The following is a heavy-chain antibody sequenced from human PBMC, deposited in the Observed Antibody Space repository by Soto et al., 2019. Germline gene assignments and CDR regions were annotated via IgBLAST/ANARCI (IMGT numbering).Heavy chain of an antibody. J-gene: IGHJ6*02. CDR3: ARRALYGGNSDYYYGMDV. D-gene: IGHD2-21*02. V-gene: IGHV5-51*01. CDR1: GYSFTSYW. CDR2: IYPGDSGT. Sequence: GESLKISCKGSGYSFTSYWIGWVRQMPGKGLEWMGIIYPGDSGTRYSPSFQGQVTISADKSISTAYLQWSSLKASDTAMYYCARRALYGGNSDYYYGMDVWGQGTTVTVSS.